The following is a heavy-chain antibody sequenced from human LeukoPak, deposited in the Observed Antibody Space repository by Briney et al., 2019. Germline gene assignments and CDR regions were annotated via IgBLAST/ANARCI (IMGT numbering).Heavy chain of an antibody. CDR1: GFTFSNSW. D-gene: IGHD2-2*01. CDR2: INTDGKIM. CDR3: ARAGGPPTAMGFDP. V-gene: IGHV3-74*01. J-gene: IGHJ5*02. Sequence: GGSLRLSCAASGFTFSNSWMHWVRQTPGKGPVWVSCINTDGKIMRYADSVKGRFTISRDNAKNTLYLQMNSLRVEDTAVYYCARAGGPPTAMGFDPWGQGSLVSVST.